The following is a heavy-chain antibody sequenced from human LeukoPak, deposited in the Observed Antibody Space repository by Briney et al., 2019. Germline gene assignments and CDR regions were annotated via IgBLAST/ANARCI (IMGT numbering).Heavy chain of an antibody. CDR3: VGGAGSTIFGAGGDY. CDR2: IYPADSET. V-gene: IGHV5-51*01. J-gene: IGHJ4*02. CDR1: GYIFRSYW. Sequence: GESLKISCKGSGYIFRSYWIGWVRQMHGKGLEWMGIIYPADSETRYSPSFEDQVTISVDKSINTAFLQWSRLKASDSAMYYCVGGAGSTIFGAGGDYWGQGTLVTVTS. D-gene: IGHD3-3*01.